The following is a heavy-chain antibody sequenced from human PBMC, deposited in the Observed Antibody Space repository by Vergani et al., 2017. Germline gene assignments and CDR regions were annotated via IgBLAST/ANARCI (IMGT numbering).Heavy chain of an antibody. CDR2: IYSGDET. CDR1: GSTVSGNY. V-gene: IGHV3-66*02. CDR3: ARDSMAAAGRYYYYYYGMDV. J-gene: IGHJ6*02. Sequence: ELQLVESGGGLVQPGGSLRLSCAASGSTVSGNYMTWVRQAPGKGLEWVSHIYSGDETYYADSVKGRVTISRDTSKNTLHLQINNLRVEDTAVYYCARDSMAAAGRYYYYYYGMDVWGQGTTVTVSS. D-gene: IGHD6-13*01.